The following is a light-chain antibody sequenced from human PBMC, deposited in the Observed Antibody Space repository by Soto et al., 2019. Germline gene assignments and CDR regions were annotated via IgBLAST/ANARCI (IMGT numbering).Light chain of an antibody. CDR3: SSYRDTSKLV. CDR2: DVS. Sequence: QSALTQPRSVSGSPGQSVTISCTGTSSDVGGYNYVSWYQQHPGKAPKLMIYDVSKRPSGVPDRFSGSKSGNTASLTISGLQAEDEADYYCSSYRDTSKLVFGPGTKLTVL. CDR1: SSDVGGYNY. V-gene: IGLV2-11*01. J-gene: IGLJ1*01.